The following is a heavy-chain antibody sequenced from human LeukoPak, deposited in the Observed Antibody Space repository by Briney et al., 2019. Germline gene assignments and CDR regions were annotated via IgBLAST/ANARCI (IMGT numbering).Heavy chain of an antibody. Sequence: PSETLSLTCAVYGGSFSGYYWSWIRQPPGKGLEWIGEINHSGSTNYNPSLKSRVTISVDTSKNQFSLKLSSVTAADTAVYYCARGYTVSNFYYYYYMDVWGKGTTVTVSS. V-gene: IGHV4-34*01. J-gene: IGHJ6*03. D-gene: IGHD4-17*01. CDR2: INHSGST. CDR1: GGSFSGYY. CDR3: ARGYTVSNFYYYYYMDV.